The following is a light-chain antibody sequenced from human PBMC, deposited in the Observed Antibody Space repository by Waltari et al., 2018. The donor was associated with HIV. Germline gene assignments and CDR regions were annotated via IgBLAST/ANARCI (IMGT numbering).Light chain of an antibody. J-gene: IGKJ1*01. CDR1: QSVSSSY. CDR2: GAS. Sequence: DIVLTQSPGTLSLSPGERATLSCRASQSVSSSYLAWYQQKPGQAPRPLIYGASNRATGIPDRFSGSGSGTDFTLTISRLEPEDFAVYYCQQYRSSSWTFGQGTKVEIK. V-gene: IGKV3-20*01. CDR3: QQYRSSSWT.